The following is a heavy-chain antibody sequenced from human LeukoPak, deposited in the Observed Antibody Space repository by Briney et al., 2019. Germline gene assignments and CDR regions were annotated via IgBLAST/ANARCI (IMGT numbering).Heavy chain of an antibody. V-gene: IGHV1-2*02. CDR3: ARDRALAGTNLDAFDS. CDR1: GYTFTVYY. Sequence: SSVKVSCKASGYTFTVYYMHWVRKAPGQGLEWMGWINPNSGGTKYAQKFQGRVTMTGYTSINTAYLELTRLRSDDTAVYYCARDRALAGTNLDAFDSWGQGTTVIVSS. D-gene: IGHD6-19*01. CDR2: INPNSGGT. J-gene: IGHJ3*01.